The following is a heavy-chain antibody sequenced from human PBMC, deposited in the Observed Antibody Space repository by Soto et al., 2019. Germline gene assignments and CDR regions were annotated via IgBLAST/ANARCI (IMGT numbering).Heavy chain of an antibody. CDR1: GDLFTTYY. V-gene: IGHV1-46*01. J-gene: IGHJ6*02. D-gene: IGHD3-16*01. CDR3: VSPDYDSGAPLFYYGLDV. CDR2: INAGGTTT. Sequence: VQVVQSGAEVKKPGASVKISCKASGDLFTTYYIHWVRQAPGKGLEWVGMINAGGTTTTYSQKLQGRGSMTRNTSTRTVFMELASLTSEDTAVYFCVSPDYDSGAPLFYYGLDVWGQGTTVTVSS.